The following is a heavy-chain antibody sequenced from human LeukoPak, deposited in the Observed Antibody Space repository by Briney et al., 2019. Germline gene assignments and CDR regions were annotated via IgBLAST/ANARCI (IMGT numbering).Heavy chain of an antibody. Sequence: GGSLRLSCVASGFTFSSYSMNWVRQAPGKGLEWVSYISSSGTTKYYADSVKGRFTISRDNVKNSLYLQVNSLRDEDTAVYYCAVEGYCSGGSCYTNWFDSWGQGTLVTVSS. D-gene: IGHD2-15*01. V-gene: IGHV3-48*02. CDR3: AVEGYCSGGSCYTNWFDS. CDR2: ISSSGTTK. J-gene: IGHJ5*01. CDR1: GFTFSSYS.